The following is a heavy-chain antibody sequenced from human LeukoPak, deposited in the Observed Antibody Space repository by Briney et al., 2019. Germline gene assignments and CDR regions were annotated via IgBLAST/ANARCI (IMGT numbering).Heavy chain of an antibody. CDR2: ISSSSSYI. J-gene: IGHJ6*03. D-gene: IGHD1-7*01. CDR3: ARDYPELRVYYYYYMDV. V-gene: IGHV3-21*01. Sequence: KSGGSLRLSCTASGFTFGDYAMSWFRQAPGKGQEWVSSISSSSSYIYYADSVKGRFTISRDNAKNSLYLQMNSLRAEDTAVYYCARDYPELRVYYYYYMDVWGKGTTVTVSS. CDR1: GFTFGDYA.